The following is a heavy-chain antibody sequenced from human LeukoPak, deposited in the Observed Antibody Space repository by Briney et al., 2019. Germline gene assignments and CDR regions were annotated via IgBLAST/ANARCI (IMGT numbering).Heavy chain of an antibody. CDR3: ATRSSVLWFGYFDY. CDR1: GDTFTSYG. D-gene: IGHD3-10*01. J-gene: IGHJ4*02. V-gene: IGHV1-18*01. CDR2: ISAYNGNT. Sequence: GASVKVSCKASGDTFTSYGISWVRQAPGEGLEWMGWISAYNGNTNYAQKLQGRVTMTTDTSTSTAYMELRSLRSDDTAVYYCATRSSVLWFGYFDYWGQGTLVTVSS.